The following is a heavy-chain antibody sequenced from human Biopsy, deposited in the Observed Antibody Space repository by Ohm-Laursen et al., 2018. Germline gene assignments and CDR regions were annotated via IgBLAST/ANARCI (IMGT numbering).Heavy chain of an antibody. V-gene: IGHV4-59*01. Sequence: SDTLSLTCTVSGGSTSSSYWSWIRQPPGKGLQWIGYVYYTGSTDYNPSLQSRVTISVDTSKNHFSLRLRSVTPADTAIYYCARDRGYYSDRTVPGYFDLWGRGTLVTVSS. CDR2: VYYTGST. D-gene: IGHD3-22*01. J-gene: IGHJ2*01. CDR3: ARDRGYYSDRTVPGYFDL. CDR1: GGSTSSSY.